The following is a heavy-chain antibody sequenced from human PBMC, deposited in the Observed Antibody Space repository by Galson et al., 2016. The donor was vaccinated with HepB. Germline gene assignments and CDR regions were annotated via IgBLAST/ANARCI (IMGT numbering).Heavy chain of an antibody. Sequence: SLRLSCAASRFTFSSYAMRWVRQAPGKGLEWVSVISGSGGSTYYADSVKGRFTISRDNSKNTLYLQMNSPRAEDTAVYYCAKEGTIFGVVPYGMDVWGQGTKVIVSS. V-gene: IGHV3-23*01. D-gene: IGHD3-3*01. CDR2: ISGSGGST. CDR3: AKEGTIFGVVPYGMDV. J-gene: IGHJ6*02. CDR1: RFTFSSYA.